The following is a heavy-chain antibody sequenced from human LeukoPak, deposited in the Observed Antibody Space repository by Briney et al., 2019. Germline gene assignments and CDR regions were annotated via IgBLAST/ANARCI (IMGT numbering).Heavy chain of an antibody. CDR1: GFTFRSYA. CDR2: ISSGDRT. J-gene: IGHJ3*02. Sequence: PGGSLRLSCAASGFTFRSYAMNWVRQAPGKGLEWVAGISSGDRTFHAESVKGRFTISRDKSKVTLYLQMNSPRAEDTAVYYCAKDATASPYFHWFDIWGQGTQVIVSS. CDR3: AKDATASPYFHWFDI. D-gene: IGHD3-9*01. V-gene: IGHV3-23*01.